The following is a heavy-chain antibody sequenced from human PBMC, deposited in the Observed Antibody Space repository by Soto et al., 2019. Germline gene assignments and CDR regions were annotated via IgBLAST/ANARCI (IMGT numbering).Heavy chain of an antibody. J-gene: IGHJ2*01. V-gene: IGHV3-23*01. D-gene: IGHD2-2*02. CDR1: GFTFSSYA. CDR3: AKDRPSIVVVPAAILENWYCDL. Sequence: EVQLLESGGGLVQPGGSLRLSCAASGFTFSSYAMSWVRQAPGKGLEWVSAISGSGGSTYYADSVKGRFTISRDNSKNTLYLQMNSFRAEDTAVYYCAKDRPSIVVVPAAILENWYCDLWGRGTLVTVSS. CDR2: ISGSGGST.